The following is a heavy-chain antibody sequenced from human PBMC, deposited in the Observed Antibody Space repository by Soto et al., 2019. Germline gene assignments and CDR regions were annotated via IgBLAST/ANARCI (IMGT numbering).Heavy chain of an antibody. D-gene: IGHD2-8*01. CDR3: VNAISSTTSHHY. V-gene: IGHV3-66*01. CDR2: IYSGGST. Sequence: WGSLRLSCAASGCIVSNTYMSWVRQAPGKGLEWVSFIYSGGSTFYADSVKGRFTVSRDSSTNMLYLQMSSLPAQATAVYCCVNAISSTTSHHYFGQGTLVTVSS. CDR1: GCIVSNTY. J-gene: IGHJ4*02.